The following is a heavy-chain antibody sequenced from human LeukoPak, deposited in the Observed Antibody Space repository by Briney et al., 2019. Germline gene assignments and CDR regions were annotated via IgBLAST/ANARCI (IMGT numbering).Heavy chain of an antibody. CDR3: ARLAAGSDYFDS. Sequence: GGSLRLSCAASGFPFTRYWMSWVHQAPGKGLEWVANIKPDGSEKHYVDSVKGRFTISRDDAKNSLYLQMNGLRAEDTAVYYCARLAAGSDYFDSWGQGTLVTVSS. CDR1: GFPFTRYW. J-gene: IGHJ4*02. V-gene: IGHV3-7*04. CDR2: IKPDGSEK. D-gene: IGHD6-13*01.